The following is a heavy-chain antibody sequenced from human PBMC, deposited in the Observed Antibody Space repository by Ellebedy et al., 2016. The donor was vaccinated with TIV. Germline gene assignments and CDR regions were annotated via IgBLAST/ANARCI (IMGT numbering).Heavy chain of an antibody. CDR2: IYHSGYT. V-gene: IGHV4-38-2*02. CDR1: GYSITSGYN. CDR3: ARKRTLQQVAIFDF. Sequence: MPSETLSLTCTVSGYSITSGYNWGWIRQPPGKGLEWIASIYHSGYTYFNPALKSRVTTSADTSENSFSLKLSSVTAADPAVYYCARKRTLQQVAIFDFWGQGALVTVSS. D-gene: IGHD6-13*01. J-gene: IGHJ4*02.